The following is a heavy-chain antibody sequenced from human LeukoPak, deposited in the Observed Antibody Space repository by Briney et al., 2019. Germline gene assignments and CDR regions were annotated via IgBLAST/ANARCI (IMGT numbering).Heavy chain of an antibody. V-gene: IGHV3-9*01. CDR2: ISWNSGSI. CDR1: GFTFDDYA. Sequence: GRSLRLSCAASGFTFDDYAMHWVRQAPGKGLEWVSGISWNSGSIGYADSVKGRFTISRDNAKNSLYLQMNSLRAEDTAVYYCARDHRGIFSPFDYWGQGTLVTVSS. CDR3: ARDHRGIFSPFDY. J-gene: IGHJ4*02.